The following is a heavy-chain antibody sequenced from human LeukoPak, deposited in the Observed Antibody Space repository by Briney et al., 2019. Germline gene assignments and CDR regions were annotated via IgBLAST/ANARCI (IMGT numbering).Heavy chain of an antibody. CDR1: GFTFSSYW. CDR3: ARGDLYYYGSGSYLYGMDV. Sequence: GGSLRLSCAASGFTFSSYWMNWVRQAPGKGLVWVSRINSDGSSTSYADSVKGRFTISRDNAKNTLYLQMNSLRAEDTAVYYCARGDLYYYGSGSYLYGMDVWGKGTTVTVSS. D-gene: IGHD3-10*01. J-gene: IGHJ6*04. CDR2: INSDGSST. V-gene: IGHV3-74*01.